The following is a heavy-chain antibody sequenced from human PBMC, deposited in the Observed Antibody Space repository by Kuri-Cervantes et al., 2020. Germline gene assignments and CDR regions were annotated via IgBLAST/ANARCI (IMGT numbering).Heavy chain of an antibody. Sequence: ASVKVSCKASGYTFTSYYMHWVRQAPGQGLEWMGIINPSGGSTSYAQKFQGRVTMTRDTSTSTVYMELSSLRSEDTAVYYCAREGFCSGDSCYATNWFDPWGQGTLVTVSS. CDR3: AREGFCSGDSCYATNWFDP. J-gene: IGHJ5*02. CDR1: GYTFTSYY. D-gene: IGHD2-15*01. V-gene: IGHV1-46*01. CDR2: INPSGGST.